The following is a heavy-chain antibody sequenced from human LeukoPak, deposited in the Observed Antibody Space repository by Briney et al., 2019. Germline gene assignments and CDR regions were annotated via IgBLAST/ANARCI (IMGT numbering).Heavy chain of an antibody. CDR2: ISTSSSHI. Sequence: PGGSLRLSCAASGFTFRSYSMNWVRQAPGMGLEWVSSISTSSSHIYYADSVEGRFTISRDNAKTSLYLQTNSLRAEDTAVYYCVRSYYGMDVWGQGTTVSVSS. CDR3: VRSYYGMDV. V-gene: IGHV3-21*01. CDR1: GFTFRSYS. J-gene: IGHJ6*02.